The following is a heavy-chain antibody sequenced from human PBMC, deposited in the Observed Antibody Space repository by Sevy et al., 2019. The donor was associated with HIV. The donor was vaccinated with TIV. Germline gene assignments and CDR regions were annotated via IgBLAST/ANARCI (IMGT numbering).Heavy chain of an antibody. CDR1: VFTFEDYA. Sequence: GGSLRLSCAGSVFTFEDYAWHWVRQAPGQGLEWVAGINWNSGSLDYADSVKGRFTISRDDAKNSLYLQMDTLRTEDTALYYCAKTPMTEAAPYFDFWGQGTLVTVSS. CDR2: INWNSGSL. V-gene: IGHV3-9*01. J-gene: IGHJ4*02. D-gene: IGHD6-19*01. CDR3: AKTPMTEAAPYFDF.